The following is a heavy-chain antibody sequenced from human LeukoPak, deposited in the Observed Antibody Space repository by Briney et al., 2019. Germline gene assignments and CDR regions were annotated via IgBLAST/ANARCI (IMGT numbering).Heavy chain of an antibody. V-gene: IGHV3-9*01. D-gene: IGHD5-18*01. CDR1: GFTFDDYA. J-gene: IGHJ4*02. CDR3: AKGTAMEGY. CDR2: ISWNSGSI. Sequence: GGSLRLSCAASGFTFDDYAMHWVRQAPGKGLEWVSGISWNSGSIGYADSVKGRFTISRDNAKNSLYLQMNSLRAEDTALYYCAKGTAMEGYWGQGTLVTVSS.